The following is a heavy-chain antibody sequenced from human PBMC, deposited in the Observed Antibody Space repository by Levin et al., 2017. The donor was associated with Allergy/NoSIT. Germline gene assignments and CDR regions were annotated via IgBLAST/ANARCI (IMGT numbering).Heavy chain of an antibody. D-gene: IGHD2/OR15-2a*01. J-gene: IGHJ4*02. CDR3: ARAGLIASGDY. CDR2: INSDGSTT. V-gene: IGHV3-74*01. CDR1: GFTFSNYW. Sequence: QPGGSLRLSCAASGFTFSNYWMYWVRQAPGKGLVWVSRINSDGSTTTHADSVKGRFTISRDNAKNTLYLQMNSLRVDDTAVYYCARAGLIASGDYWGQGTLVTVSS.